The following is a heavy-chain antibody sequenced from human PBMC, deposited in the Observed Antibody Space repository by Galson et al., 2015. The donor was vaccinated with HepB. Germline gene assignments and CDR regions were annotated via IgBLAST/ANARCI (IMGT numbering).Heavy chain of an antibody. Sequence: SLRLSCAASGFTFDNSGMHWVRQVPGKGLEWVAAISWNSVSIGYADSVKGRFTISRDNAKSSLYLQMNSLRVEDTALYYCVKGGAFCGGDCFDSWGQGSLVTVSS. CDR3: VKGGAFCGGDCFDS. CDR1: GFTFDNSG. CDR2: ISWNSVSI. D-gene: IGHD2-21*01. J-gene: IGHJ5*01. V-gene: IGHV3-9*01.